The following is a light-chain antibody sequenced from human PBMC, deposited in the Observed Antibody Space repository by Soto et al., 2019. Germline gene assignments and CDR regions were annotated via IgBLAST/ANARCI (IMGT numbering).Light chain of an antibody. Sequence: EIVLAHSPGTLSLSPLESATLSFMASQSVSSSFLAWYQQKAGQAPRLLIYGASRRATGIPDRFSGSGSGTDFTLTISRLEPEDFAVYYCQQYVSSPWAFGQGTKVDI. CDR3: QQYVSSPWA. V-gene: IGKV3-20*01. CDR2: GAS. J-gene: IGKJ1*01. CDR1: QSVSSSF.